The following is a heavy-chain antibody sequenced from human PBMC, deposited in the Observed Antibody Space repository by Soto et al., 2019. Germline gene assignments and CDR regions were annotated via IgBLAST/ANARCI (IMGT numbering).Heavy chain of an antibody. CDR2: ISGSGGST. CDR1: GFTFSSYA. V-gene: IGHV3-23*01. J-gene: IGHJ6*02. CDR3: AKDSYSNYYYYYGMDV. D-gene: IGHD4-4*01. Sequence: GGSLRLSCAASGFTFSSYAMSWVRQAPGKGLEWVSAISGSGGSTYYADSVKGRFTISRDNSKNTLYLQMNSLRAEDTAVYYCAKDSYSNYYYYYGMDVWGQGTTVTVSS.